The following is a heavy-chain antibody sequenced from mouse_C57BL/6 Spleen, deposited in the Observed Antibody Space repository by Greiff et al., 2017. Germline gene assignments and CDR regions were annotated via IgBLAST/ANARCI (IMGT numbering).Heavy chain of an antibody. V-gene: IGHV3-6*01. D-gene: IGHD1-1*01. CDR2: IRYDGSN. CDR1: GYSITSGYY. CDR3: ARIGSSFYYFDY. Sequence: EVQLVESGPGLVKPSQSLSLTCSVTGYSITSGYYWNWIRQFPGNKLEWMGYIRYDGSNNYNPSLKNRISITRDTSKNQFFLKLNSVSTEDTATYYCARIGSSFYYFDYWGQGTTLTVSS. J-gene: IGHJ2*01.